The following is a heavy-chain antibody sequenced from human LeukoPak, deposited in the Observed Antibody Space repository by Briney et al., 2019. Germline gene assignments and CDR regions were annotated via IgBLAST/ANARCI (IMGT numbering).Heavy chain of an antibody. D-gene: IGHD3-9*01. CDR3: ARGGLRYFDWLN. CDR1: GFTFSGHG. J-gene: IGHJ4*02. CDR2: ILFDGSSK. V-gene: IGHV3-33*01. Sequence: GGSLRLSCAASGFTFSGHGMHWVRQAPGKGLEWVAFILFDGSSKYYGDSVEGRFTISRDNSKNTLYLQMNSLRAEDTAVYYCARGGLRYFDWLNWGQGTLVTVSS.